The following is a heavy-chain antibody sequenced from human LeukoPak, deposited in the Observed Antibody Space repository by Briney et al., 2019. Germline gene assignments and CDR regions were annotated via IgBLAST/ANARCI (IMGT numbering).Heavy chain of an antibody. CDR3: ARGSSSPFDYFDYLDV. D-gene: IGHD6-13*01. V-gene: IGHV4-34*01. Sequence: SETLSLTCAVSGGSFSGYYWSWIRQPPGKGLEWIGEINHSGSTNYNPSLKSRVTISVDTSKNQFSLKLSSVTAADTAVYYCARGSSSPFDYFDYLDVWGKGTTVTVSS. CDR2: INHSGST. J-gene: IGHJ6*03. CDR1: GGSFSGYY.